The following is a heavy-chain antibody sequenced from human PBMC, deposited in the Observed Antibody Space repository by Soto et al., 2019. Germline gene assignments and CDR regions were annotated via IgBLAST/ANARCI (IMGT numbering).Heavy chain of an antibody. J-gene: IGHJ5*02. Sequence: PSDTMSLSDTVAGGAISCGGYYGSWIRQPPGKGLEWIGYIYYSGSTYYNPSLKSRVTISVDTSKNQFSLKLSSVTAADTAVYYCARERPDGARLDPWGQGTLVTVSS. CDR3: ARERPDGARLDP. V-gene: IGHV4-30-4*02. D-gene: IGHD6-6*01. CDR2: IYYSGST. CDR1: GGAISCGGYY.